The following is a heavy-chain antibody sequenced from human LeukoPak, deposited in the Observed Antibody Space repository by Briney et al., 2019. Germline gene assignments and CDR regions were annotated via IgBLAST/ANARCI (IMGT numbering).Heavy chain of an antibody. CDR3: ARDLLMVRGVNPGY. CDR2: INPNSGGT. Sequence: GASVKVSCKASGYTFTGYYMHWVRQAPGQGLEWMGRINPNSGGTNYAQKFQGRVTMTRDTSISTAYTELSRLRSDDTAVYCCARDLLMVRGVNPGYWGQGTLVTVSS. J-gene: IGHJ4*02. D-gene: IGHD3-10*01. CDR1: GYTFTGYY. V-gene: IGHV1-2*06.